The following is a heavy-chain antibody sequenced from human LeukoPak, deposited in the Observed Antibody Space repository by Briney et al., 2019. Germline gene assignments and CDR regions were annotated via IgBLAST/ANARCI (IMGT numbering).Heavy chain of an antibody. J-gene: IGHJ4*02. D-gene: IGHD5-12*01. CDR1: GFTFSSYW. Sequence: PGGSLRRSCAASGFTFSSYWMNWVRQAPGKGLEWVATINQRGSEERYLDSVKGRFTISRDNAENSFYLQMNRLRAEDTAVYYCVRDGGTSGYDLLDYWGQGTLVTVSS. CDR2: INQRGSEE. V-gene: IGHV3-7*01. CDR3: VRDGGTSGYDLLDY.